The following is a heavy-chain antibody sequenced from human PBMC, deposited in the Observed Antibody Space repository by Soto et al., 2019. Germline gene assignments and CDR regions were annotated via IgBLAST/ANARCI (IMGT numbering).Heavy chain of an antibody. D-gene: IGHD3-3*01. J-gene: IGHJ4*02. Sequence: SGPTLVKPTQTLTLTCTFSGFSLSTSGVGVGWIRQPPGKALEWLALIYWNDDKRYSPSLKSRLTITKDTSKNQVVLTMTNMDPVDTATYYCAHRRSPSYDFWSGYYFDYWGQGTLVTVSS. CDR2: IYWNDDK. CDR3: AHRRSPSYDFWSGYYFDY. CDR1: GFSLSTSGVG. V-gene: IGHV2-5*01.